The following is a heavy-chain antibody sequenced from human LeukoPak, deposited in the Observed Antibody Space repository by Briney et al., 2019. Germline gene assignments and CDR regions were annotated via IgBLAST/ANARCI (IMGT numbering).Heavy chain of an antibody. Sequence: SETLSLTCAVYGGSFSGYYWSWIRQPPGKGLEWIGEINHSGSTNYNPSLKSRVTISVDTSKNQFSLKLSSVTAADTAVYYCARKGLGIFDYWGQGTLVNVSS. CDR2: INHSGST. CDR3: ARKGLGIFDY. V-gene: IGHV4-34*01. D-gene: IGHD1-26*01. CDR1: GGSFSGYY. J-gene: IGHJ4*02.